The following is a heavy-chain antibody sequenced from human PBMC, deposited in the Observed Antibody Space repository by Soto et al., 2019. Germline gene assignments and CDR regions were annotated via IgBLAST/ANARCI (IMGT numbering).Heavy chain of an antibody. D-gene: IGHD2-2*01. Sequence: GGSLRLSCAASGFTFSSYGMHWVRQAPGKGLEWVANIKQDGSETYYVDSVEGRFTISRDNAKTSVYLQMNSLRVEDTAVYYCARELGYCSSSSCWSGDWGQGTLVTVSS. CDR2: IKQDGSET. J-gene: IGHJ4*02. CDR3: ARELGYCSSSSCWSGD. V-gene: IGHV3-7*01. CDR1: GFTFSSYG.